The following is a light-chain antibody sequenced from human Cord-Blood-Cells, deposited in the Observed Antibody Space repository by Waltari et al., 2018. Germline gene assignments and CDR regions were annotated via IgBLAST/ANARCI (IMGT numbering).Light chain of an antibody. CDR3: QQRSNWLT. CDR1: QSVSRY. J-gene: IGKJ4*01. Sequence: EIVLTQSPATLSMSPGERATLSCRASQSVSRYLAWYQQKPGQAPSLLIYDASNRATGIQARFSGSGSGTDFTLTISSLEPEDFAVYYCQQRSNWLTFGGGTKVEIK. CDR2: DAS. V-gene: IGKV3-11*01.